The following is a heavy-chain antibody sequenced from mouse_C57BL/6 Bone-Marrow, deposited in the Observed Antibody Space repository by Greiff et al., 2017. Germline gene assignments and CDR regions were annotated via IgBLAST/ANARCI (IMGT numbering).Heavy chain of an antibody. Sequence: DVHLVESGGGLVQSGRSLRLSCATSGFTFSDFYMEWVRQAPGKGLEWIAASRNKANDYTKEYSASVKGRFIVSRDTSQSILYLQMNALRAEDTAIYYCARDAAGYAMDYWGQGTSVTVSS. CDR2: SRNKANDYTK. V-gene: IGHV7-1*01. CDR3: ARDAAGYAMDY. CDR1: GFTFSDFY. J-gene: IGHJ4*01.